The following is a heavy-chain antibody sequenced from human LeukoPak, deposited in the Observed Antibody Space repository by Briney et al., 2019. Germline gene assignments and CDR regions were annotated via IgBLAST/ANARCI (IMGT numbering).Heavy chain of an antibody. CDR1: GGSFSGYY. CDR3: ARARITMVRGVNYGMDV. J-gene: IGHJ6*02. CDR2: INHSGST. D-gene: IGHD3-10*01. Sequence: SETLSLTCAVYGGSFSGYYWSWIRQPPGKGPEWIGEINHSGSTNCNPSLKSRVTISVDTSKNQFSLKLSSVTAADTAVYYCARARITMVRGVNYGMDVWGQGTTVTVSS. V-gene: IGHV4-34*01.